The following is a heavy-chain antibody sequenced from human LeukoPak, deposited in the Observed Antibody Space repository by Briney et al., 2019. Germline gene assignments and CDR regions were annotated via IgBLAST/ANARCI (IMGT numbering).Heavy chain of an antibody. J-gene: IGHJ3*02. D-gene: IGHD6-13*01. CDR3: ARALQPGVYAFDI. Sequence: SETLSLTCTVSGVSISGYYWTWIRQPPGEGLEWIGYIYYSGSTNYNPSLKSRVTISVDTSKNQFSLKLSSVTAADTAVYYCARALQPGVYAFDIWGQGTMVTVSS. CDR2: IYYSGST. V-gene: IGHV4-59*01. CDR1: GVSISGYY.